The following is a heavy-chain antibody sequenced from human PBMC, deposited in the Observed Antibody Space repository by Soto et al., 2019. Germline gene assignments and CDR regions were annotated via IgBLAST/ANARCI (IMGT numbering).Heavy chain of an antibody. D-gene: IGHD3-22*01. CDR2: IKSKTDGGTT. CDR3: TTDPDKYYDSSGYLSWFDP. CDR1: GFTFSNAW. V-gene: IGHV3-15*01. J-gene: IGHJ5*02. Sequence: PGGSLRLSCAASGFTFSNAWMSWVRQAPGKGLEWVGRIKSKTDGGTTDYAAPVKGRFTISRDDSKNTLYLQMNSLKTEDTAVYYCTTDPDKYYDSSGYLSWFDPWGQGTLVTVSS.